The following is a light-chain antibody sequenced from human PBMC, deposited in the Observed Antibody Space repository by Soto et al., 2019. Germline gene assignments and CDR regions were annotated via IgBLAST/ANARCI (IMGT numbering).Light chain of an antibody. CDR3: QQHNSFPIP. CDR1: QGIANF. J-gene: IGKJ3*01. Sequence: IQLTQSPSSLSASVGDRVTISCRASQGIANFLAWYQQKPGKAPKLLIYGASTLQSGVPSRFSGSGSGTDFSLTISSLQPEDFAPYYCQQHNSFPIPFGPGTKVDIK. CDR2: GAS. V-gene: IGKV1-9*01.